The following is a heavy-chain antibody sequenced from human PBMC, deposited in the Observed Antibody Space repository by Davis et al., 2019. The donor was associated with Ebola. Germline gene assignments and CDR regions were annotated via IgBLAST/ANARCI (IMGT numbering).Heavy chain of an antibody. V-gene: IGHV3-23*05. D-gene: IGHD3-3*01. CDR1: GFPFSAYG. Sequence: PGGSLRLSCVASGFPFSAYGMSWVRQAPGKGLEWVSTIHSSGIDTYYADSVKGRFTISRDNSENTLYLQMDSLTADDTAVYFCARAVFHEVLDSWGQGTPVTVSS. CDR2: IHSSGIDT. J-gene: IGHJ4*02. CDR3: ARAVFHEVLDS.